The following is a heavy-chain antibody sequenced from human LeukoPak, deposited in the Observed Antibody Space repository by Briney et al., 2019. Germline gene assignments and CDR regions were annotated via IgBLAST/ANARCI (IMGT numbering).Heavy chain of an antibody. V-gene: IGHV1-2*02. J-gene: IGHJ4*02. D-gene: IGHD3-22*01. CDR1: GYTFTSYG. CDR3: ARVQKYYYDSSGYY. Sequence: ASVKVSCKASGYTFTSYGISWVRQAPGQGLEWMGWINPNSGGTNYAQKFQGRVTMTRDTSISTAYMELSRLRSDDTAVYYCARVQKYYYDSSGYYWGQGTLVTVSS. CDR2: INPNSGGT.